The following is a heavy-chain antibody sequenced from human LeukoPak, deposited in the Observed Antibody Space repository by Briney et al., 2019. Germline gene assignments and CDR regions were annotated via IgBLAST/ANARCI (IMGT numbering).Heavy chain of an antibody. J-gene: IGHJ4*02. V-gene: IGHV3-21*01. Sequence: VGSLRLSCAASGFTFSSYSMNWVRQPPGKGLEWVSSISSSSSYIFYADSVKGRFTISRDNAKNSLYLQMNSLRAEDTAVYYCARGEVVGTTTGVDYWGQGTLVTVSS. CDR2: ISSSSSYI. CDR1: GFTFSSYS. D-gene: IGHD1-26*01. CDR3: ARGEVVGTTTGVDY.